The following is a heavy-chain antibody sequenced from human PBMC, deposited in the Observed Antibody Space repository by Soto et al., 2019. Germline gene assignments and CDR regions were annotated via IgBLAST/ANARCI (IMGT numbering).Heavy chain of an antibody. CDR3: AKVGDVLLWFGPFGSERKMDY. CDR1: GFTFSSYA. J-gene: IGHJ4*02. V-gene: IGHV3-23*01. CDR2: ISGSGGST. Sequence: GGSLRLSCAASGFTFSSYAMSWVRQAPGKGLEWVSAISGSGGSTYYADSVKGRFTISRDNSKNTLYLQMNSLRAEDTAVYYCAKVGDVLLWFGPFGSERKMDYWGQGTLVTVSS. D-gene: IGHD3-10*01.